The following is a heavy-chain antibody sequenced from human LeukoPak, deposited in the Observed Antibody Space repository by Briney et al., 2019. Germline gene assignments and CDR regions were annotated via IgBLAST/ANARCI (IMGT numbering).Heavy chain of an antibody. Sequence: ASVKVSCKASGYSFTSYWIGWVRQMPGKGLEWMGIIYPGDSDTRYSPSFQGQVTISADKSISTAYLQWSSLKASDTAMYYCARHDTHCGGDCSVDYWGQGTLVTVSS. D-gene: IGHD2-21*02. J-gene: IGHJ4*02. CDR2: IYPGDSDT. CDR3: ARHDTHCGGDCSVDY. V-gene: IGHV5-51*01. CDR1: GYSFTSYW.